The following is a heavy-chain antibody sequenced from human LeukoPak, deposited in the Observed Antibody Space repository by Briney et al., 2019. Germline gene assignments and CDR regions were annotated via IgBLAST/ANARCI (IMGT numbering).Heavy chain of an antibody. J-gene: IGHJ4*02. D-gene: IGHD4-17*01. CDR3: AREGDYGDYFDY. CDR2: ITNDGSST. CDR1: GFTFSSYW. V-gene: IGHV3-74*01. Sequence: GGSLRLTCAASGFTFSSYWMHWVRQAPGKGLVWVSRITNDGSSTSHADSVKGRFTISRDNAKNTLYLQMNSLRAEDTAVYYCAREGDYGDYFDYWGQGTLATVSS.